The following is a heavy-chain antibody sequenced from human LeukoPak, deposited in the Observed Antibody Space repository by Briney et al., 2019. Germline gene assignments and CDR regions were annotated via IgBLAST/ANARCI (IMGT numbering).Heavy chain of an antibody. J-gene: IGHJ4*02. V-gene: IGHV3-15*01. CDR1: GLSFSTYW. D-gene: IGHD1-7*01. CDR2: IKSKTDGGTT. CDR3: TTSTGTTLNYFDY. Sequence: GGSLRLSCAASGLSFSTYWMSWVRQAPGKGLEWVGRIKSKTDGGTTDYAAPVKGRFTISRDESKNTLYLQMNSLKTEDTAVYYCTTSTGTTLNYFDYWGQGTLVTVSS.